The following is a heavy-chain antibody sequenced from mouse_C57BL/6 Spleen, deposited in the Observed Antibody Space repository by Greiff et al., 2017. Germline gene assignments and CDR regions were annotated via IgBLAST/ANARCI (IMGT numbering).Heavy chain of an antibody. V-gene: IGHV14-4*01. J-gene: IGHJ2*01. CDR1: GFNIKDDY. CDR3: TPGDGYYVGY. Sequence: EVQLQQSGAELVRPGASVKLSCTASGFNIKDDYMHWVKQRPEQGLEWIGWIDPENGDTEYASKFQGKATITADTSSNTAYLQLSSLTSEDTAVYDCTPGDGYYVGYWGQGTTLTVSS. CDR2: IDPENGDT. D-gene: IGHD2-3*01.